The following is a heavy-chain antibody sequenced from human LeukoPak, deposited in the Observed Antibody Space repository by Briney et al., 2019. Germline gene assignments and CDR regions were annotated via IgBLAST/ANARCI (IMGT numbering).Heavy chain of an antibody. CDR3: ARGRTGWRPAASIDS. CDR1: GFTLSSYD. Sequence: GGSLRLSCAASGFTLSSYDMCWVRQTIGKGLEWVSAMSHSGEEFYADSVRGRFTISRDGAENSLFLQLNSLRPGDTALYYCARGRTGWRPAASIDSWGQGTLVTVSS. CDR2: MSHSGEE. J-gene: IGHJ4*02. D-gene: IGHD5-18*01. V-gene: IGHV3-13*01.